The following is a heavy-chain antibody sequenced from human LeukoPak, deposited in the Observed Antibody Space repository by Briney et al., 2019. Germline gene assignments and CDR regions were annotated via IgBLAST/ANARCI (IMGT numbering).Heavy chain of an antibody. CDR2: IYNDGRA. CDR1: GFTVSSNY. V-gene: IGHV3-53*01. CDR3: ARTAYNGTFRGAFDI. J-gene: IGHJ3*02. D-gene: IGHD1-26*01. Sequence: QAGGSLRLSCAASGFTVSSNYIGWVRQAPGKGLEWVSVIYNDGRAFYPDSVKGRFTISRDISKNTVYLQMNSLRAEDTAVYFCARTAYNGTFRGAFDIWGQGTMVTVSS.